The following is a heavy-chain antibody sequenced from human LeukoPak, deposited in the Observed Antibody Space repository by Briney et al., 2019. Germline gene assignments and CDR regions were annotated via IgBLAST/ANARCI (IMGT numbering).Heavy chain of an antibody. J-gene: IGHJ4*02. D-gene: IGHD3-16*02. V-gene: IGHV3-30*18. CDR2: ISYDGSNK. CDR1: GFTFSTYW. CDR3: AKDPYDYVWGSYRPKDY. Sequence: GGSLRLSCAASGFTFSTYWMSWVRQAPGKGLEWVAVISYDGSNKYYADSVKGRFTISRDNSKNTLYLQMNSLRAEDTAVYYCAKDPYDYVWGSYRPKDYWGQGTLVTVSS.